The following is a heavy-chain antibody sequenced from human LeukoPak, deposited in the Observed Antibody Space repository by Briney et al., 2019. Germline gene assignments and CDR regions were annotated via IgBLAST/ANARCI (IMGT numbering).Heavy chain of an antibody. D-gene: IGHD6-19*01. CDR2: ISGSGGST. J-gene: IGHJ4*02. V-gene: IGHV3-23*01. Sequence: GGSLRLSCAASGFTFSSYGMSWVRQAPGKGLEWVSAISGSGGSTYYADSVKGRFTISRGNSKNTLYLQMNSLRAEDTAVYYCAKDVAVAGGPHYWGQGTLVTVSS. CDR3: AKDVAVAGGPHY. CDR1: GFTFSSYG.